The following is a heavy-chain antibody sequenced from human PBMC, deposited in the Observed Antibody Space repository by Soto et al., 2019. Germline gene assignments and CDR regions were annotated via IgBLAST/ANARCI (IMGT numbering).Heavy chain of an antibody. V-gene: IGHV4-59*01. D-gene: IGHD3-10*02. CDR1: GGSISSYY. J-gene: IGHJ5*01. CDR2: IFYSGST. CDR3: ASMIGDPVLSFDS. Sequence: QVQLQESGPGLVKPSETLSLTCTVSGGSISSYYCSWIRQPPGKGLEWIGFIFYSGSTSYNPPLKSRVTTSIDTSEYQFSLKLNSVTAADTAVYYCASMIGDPVLSFDSWGQGTLVAVSS.